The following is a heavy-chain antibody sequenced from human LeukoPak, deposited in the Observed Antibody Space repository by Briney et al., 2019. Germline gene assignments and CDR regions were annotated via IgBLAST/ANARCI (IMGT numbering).Heavy chain of an antibody. CDR1: GGSLSSYY. V-gene: IGHV4-59*08. Sequence: SETLSLTCTVSGGSLSSYYWSWIRHPPGRALEWFGYISYTGRTNYHPSLKSRVPISVDTSKTQLPLKLSTVTAADTAVYYCARHGGSWTFDYWGQGALVTVSS. CDR3: ARHGGSWTFDY. D-gene: IGHD6-13*01. J-gene: IGHJ4*02. CDR2: ISYTGRT.